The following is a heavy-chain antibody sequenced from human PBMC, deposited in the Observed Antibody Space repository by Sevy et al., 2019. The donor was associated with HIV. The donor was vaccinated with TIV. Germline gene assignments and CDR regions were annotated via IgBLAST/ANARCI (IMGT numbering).Heavy chain of an antibody. CDR2: INPSGGST. V-gene: IGHV1-46*01. D-gene: IGHD3-3*01. CDR1: GYTFTSYF. J-gene: IGHJ6*02. CDR3: ARDLKDYDFWSGYYIGENYYGMDV. Sequence: ASVKVSCMTSGYTFTSYFIHWVRQAPGQGLQWMGIINPSGGSTSYAQKFQGRVTMTRDTSTSTVYMELSSLRSEDTAVYYCARDLKDYDFWSGYYIGENYYGMDVWGQGTTVTVSS.